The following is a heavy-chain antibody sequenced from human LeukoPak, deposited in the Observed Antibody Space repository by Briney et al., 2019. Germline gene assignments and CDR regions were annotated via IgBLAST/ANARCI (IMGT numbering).Heavy chain of an antibody. CDR1: GFTFSSYG. CDR3: ASSLAMVYYYYYMDV. D-gene: IGHD5-18*01. CDR2: IRYDGSNK. V-gene: IGHV3-30*02. Sequence: GGSLRLSCAASGFTFSSYGMHWVRQAPGKGLEWVAFIRYDGSNKYYADSVKGRFTISRDNSKNTLYLQMNSLRAEDTAVYYCASSLAMVYYYYYMDVWGKGTTVTISS. J-gene: IGHJ6*03.